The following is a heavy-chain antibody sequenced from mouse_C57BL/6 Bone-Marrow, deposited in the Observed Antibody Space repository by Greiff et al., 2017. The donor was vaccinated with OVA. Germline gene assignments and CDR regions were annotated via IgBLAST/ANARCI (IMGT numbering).Heavy chain of an antibody. J-gene: IGHJ4*01. CDR1: GFSLSTFGMG. D-gene: IGHD2-1*01. V-gene: IGHV8-8*01. Sequence: LKESGPGILQPSQTLSLTCSFSGFSLSTFGMGVGWIRQPSGKGLEWLVHTWWDDDQYYNPALKSRHTIFKDTSKNKVLLQIANEDTSNTATYYFAPIENCNYVPFYSMDYWGQGTSVTVSS. CDR3: APIENCNYVPFYSMDY. CDR2: TWWDDDQ.